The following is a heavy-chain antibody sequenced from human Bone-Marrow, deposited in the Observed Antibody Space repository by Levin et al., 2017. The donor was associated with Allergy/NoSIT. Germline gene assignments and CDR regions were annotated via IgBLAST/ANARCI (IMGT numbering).Heavy chain of an antibody. CDR1: GFPFSTYG. Sequence: GGSLRLSCATSGFPFSTYGMAWVRQAPGKGLEWVASITTTSNYIHYADSVKGRFTIPRDNANNSLSLQMNRLRGEDTAVYYCARAAGAAGRGGMDVWGQGATVTVSS. CDR3: ARAAGAAGRGGMDV. J-gene: IGHJ6*02. D-gene: IGHD6-13*01. CDR2: ITTTSNYI. V-gene: IGHV3-21*01.